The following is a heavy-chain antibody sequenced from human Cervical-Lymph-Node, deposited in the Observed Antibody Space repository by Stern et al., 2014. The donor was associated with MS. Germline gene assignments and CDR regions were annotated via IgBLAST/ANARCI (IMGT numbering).Heavy chain of an antibody. J-gene: IGHJ4*02. V-gene: IGHV1-2*02. Sequence: QVQLVEYGAEVKKPGASVKVSCKASGYTFTGYYIHWVRQAPGQGLEWMGWIIPNNGDTNYAQNFQGRVTMTRDTSISTAYMELSRLRSDDTAVYYCAKDGYNYWGQGTLVTVSS. CDR1: GYTFTGYY. CDR3: AKDGYNY. D-gene: IGHD5-24*01. CDR2: IIPNNGDT.